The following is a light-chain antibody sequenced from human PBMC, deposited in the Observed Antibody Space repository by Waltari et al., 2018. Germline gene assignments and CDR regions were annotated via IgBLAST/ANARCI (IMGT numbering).Light chain of an antibody. Sequence: ELVLTQSPATLSVSPGERATLSCRASQRVSSNLAWYQQTPGQAPRLLIYGASTRATGIPARFSGSGSGTEFTLTISSLQSEDFAVYYCQQYNNWPPLTFGGGTKVEIK. J-gene: IGKJ4*01. CDR2: GAS. CDR1: QRVSSN. V-gene: IGKV3-15*01. CDR3: QQYNNWPPLT.